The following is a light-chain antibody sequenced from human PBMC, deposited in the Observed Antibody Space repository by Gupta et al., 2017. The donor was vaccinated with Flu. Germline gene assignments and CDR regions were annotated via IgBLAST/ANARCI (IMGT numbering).Light chain of an antibody. Sequence: STPISCTGTSSDVGGYNYVSWYQQHPGKAPNLIIYDVTKRPSGVSNRFSGSKSGNTASLTISGRQAEDEADYYCSSDTSIITSVFGTGTKVTVL. V-gene: IGLV2-14*04. CDR2: DVT. CDR1: SSDVGGYNY. CDR3: SSDTSIITSV. J-gene: IGLJ1*01.